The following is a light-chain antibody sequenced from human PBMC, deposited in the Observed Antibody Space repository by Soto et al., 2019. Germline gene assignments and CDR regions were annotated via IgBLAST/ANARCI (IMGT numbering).Light chain of an antibody. CDR1: QGIRHD. CDR3: LQDYNYPRT. J-gene: IGKJ1*01. V-gene: IGKV1-6*01. CDR2: AAS. Sequence: AIEMTQSPSSLSVSVGDRVTITCRASQGIRHDLGWYQQKPGKAPELLIYAASILQSGVPSRFSGSGSGTDFTLTITSLQPEDFAIYYCLQDYNYPRTFGQGTKVDI.